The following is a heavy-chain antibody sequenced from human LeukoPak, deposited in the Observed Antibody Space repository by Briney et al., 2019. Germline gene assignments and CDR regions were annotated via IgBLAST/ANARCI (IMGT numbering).Heavy chain of an antibody. CDR3: ASESYGSGSFDY. CDR2: ISWNSGSI. D-gene: IGHD3-10*01. Sequence: GGSLRLSCAASGFTFDDYAMHWVRQAPGKGLEWVSGISWNSGSIGYADSVKGRFTISRDNAKNSLYLQMNSLRAEDTAVYYCASESYGSGSFDYWGQGTLVTVSS. V-gene: IGHV3-9*01. J-gene: IGHJ4*02. CDR1: GFTFDDYA.